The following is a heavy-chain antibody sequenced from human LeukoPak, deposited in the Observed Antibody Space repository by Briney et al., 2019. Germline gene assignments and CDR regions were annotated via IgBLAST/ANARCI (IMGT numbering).Heavy chain of an antibody. CDR1: GFTVSSNY. Sequence: GGSLRLSCAASGFTVSSNYMSWVRHAPGKGLEGVSVIYSGGSTYYADSVKGRFTISRDNSKNTLYLQMNSLSAEDTAVYYCARVDSTGYYLDWYFDLWGRGTLVTVSS. D-gene: IGHD3-22*01. J-gene: IGHJ2*01. CDR3: ARVDSTGYYLDWYFDL. V-gene: IGHV3-53*01. CDR2: IYSGGST.